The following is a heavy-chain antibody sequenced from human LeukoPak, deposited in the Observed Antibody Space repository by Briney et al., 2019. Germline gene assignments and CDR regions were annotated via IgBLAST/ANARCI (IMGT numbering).Heavy chain of an antibody. CDR1: GFTFSSYA. J-gene: IGHJ4*02. V-gene: IGHV3-30*02. CDR3: AKDRAGYFDY. CDR2: IWYDGSNK. Sequence: GGSLRLSCAASGFTFSSYAMSWVRQAPGKGLEWVTFIWYDGSNKYYADSVMGRFTISRDNSRNTVYLQMNSLRGADTAVYYCAKDRAGYFDYWGQGTLVTVSS.